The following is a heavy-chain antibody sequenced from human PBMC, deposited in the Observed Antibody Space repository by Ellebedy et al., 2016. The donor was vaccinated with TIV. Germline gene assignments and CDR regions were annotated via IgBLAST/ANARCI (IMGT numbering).Heavy chain of an antibody. J-gene: IGHJ4*02. V-gene: IGHV3-7*03. CDR1: GFTLSIYS. CDR2: IKQDGSQK. D-gene: IGHD1-1*01. Sequence: GESLKISCAASGFTLSIYSMTWVRQAPGKGQEWVANIKQDGSQKYNVDSVKGRFTISRDNAMNSLSLQMDSLRAEDTAIYFCARAGQSATGTGWFPGVWGQGTLVTVSS. CDR3: ARAGQSATGTGWFPGV.